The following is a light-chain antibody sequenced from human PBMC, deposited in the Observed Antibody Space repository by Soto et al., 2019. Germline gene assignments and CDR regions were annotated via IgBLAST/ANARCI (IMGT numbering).Light chain of an antibody. V-gene: IGKV3-15*01. Sequence: IVMTQSPATLFVSPGERVTLSSRARKNVRKNLAWHQQKPGKATRLLNYGASTRANGIPARFSGDGSGTEFTLTIDSLQSEDFVVYYCLQYDGWPLTFGQGTRLET. CDR2: GAS. CDR1: KNVRKN. J-gene: IGKJ5*01. CDR3: LQYDGWPLT.